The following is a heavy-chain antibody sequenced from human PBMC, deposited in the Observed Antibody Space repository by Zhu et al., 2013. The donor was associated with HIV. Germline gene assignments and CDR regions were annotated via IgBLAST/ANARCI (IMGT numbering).Heavy chain of an antibody. CDR3: ARFRLGALIDY. D-gene: IGHD1-26*01. Sequence: QVQLVQSGAEVKKPGASVRVSCKASGYTFTAHYVHWVRRAPGQGLEWMGWISPNSGGTNYAQKFQGRVTMTRDTSIRTVYMDLSGLTSDDTAVYYCARFRLGALIDYWGQGTLVTVSS. CDR1: GYTFTAHY. J-gene: IGHJ4*02. V-gene: IGHV1-2*02. CDR2: ISPNSGGT.